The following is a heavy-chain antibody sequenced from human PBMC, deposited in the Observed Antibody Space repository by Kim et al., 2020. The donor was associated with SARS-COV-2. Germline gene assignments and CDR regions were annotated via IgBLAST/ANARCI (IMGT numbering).Heavy chain of an antibody. J-gene: IGHJ4*02. CDR2: FDPEDGET. V-gene: IGHV1-24*01. Sequence: ASVKVSCKVSGYTLTELSMHWVRQAPGKGLECMGGFDPEDGETIYAQKFQGRVTMTEDTSTDTAYMELSSLRSEDTAVYYCATLDSSGYYKEYYFDYWGQGTLVTVSS. D-gene: IGHD3-22*01. CDR1: GYTLTELS. CDR3: ATLDSSGYYKEYYFDY.